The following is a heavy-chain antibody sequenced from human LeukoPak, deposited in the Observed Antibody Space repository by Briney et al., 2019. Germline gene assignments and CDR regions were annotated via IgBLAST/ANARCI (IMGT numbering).Heavy chain of an antibody. CDR1: GFTFSSYG. J-gene: IGHJ4*02. V-gene: IGHV3-30*02. D-gene: IGHD3-9*01. CDR3: AKDGRLYYDILTGPFPDY. Sequence: GGSLRLSCAASGFTFSSYGMHWVRQAPGKGLEWVAFIRYDGSNKYYADSVKGRFTISRDNSKNTLYLQMNSLRAEDTAVYYCAKDGRLYYDILTGPFPDYWGQGTLVTVSS. CDR2: IRYDGSNK.